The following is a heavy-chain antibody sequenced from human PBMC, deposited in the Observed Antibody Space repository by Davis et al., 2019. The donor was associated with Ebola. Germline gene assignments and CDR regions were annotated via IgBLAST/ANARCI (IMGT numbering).Heavy chain of an antibody. CDR3: ARTFDY. V-gene: IGHV4-30-2*01. Sequence: SETLSLTCAVSGGSISSGGYSWSWLRQPPGKGLEWIGYIYHSGSTYYNPSLKSRVTISVDRSKHQFSLKLSSVTAADPTVYYCARTFDYWGQGTLVTVSS. J-gene: IGHJ4*02. CDR2: IYHSGST. CDR1: GGSISSGGYS.